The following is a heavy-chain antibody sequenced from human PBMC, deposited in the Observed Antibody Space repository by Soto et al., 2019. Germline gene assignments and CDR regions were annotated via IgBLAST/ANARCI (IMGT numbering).Heavy chain of an antibody. J-gene: IGHJ4*02. Sequence: SETLSLTCTVSGGSISSSSYYWGWIRQPPGKGLEWIGSIYYSGSTYYNPSLKSRVTISVDTSKNQFSLKLSSVTAADTAVYYCARPTYYYGSGSYPPLLYFDYWGQGTLVTVSS. V-gene: IGHV4-39*01. CDR1: GGSISSSSYY. D-gene: IGHD3-10*01. CDR3: ARPTYYYGSGSYPPLLYFDY. CDR2: IYYSGST.